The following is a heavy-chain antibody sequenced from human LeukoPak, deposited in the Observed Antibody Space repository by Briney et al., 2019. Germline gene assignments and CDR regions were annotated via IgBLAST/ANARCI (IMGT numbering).Heavy chain of an antibody. CDR2: IYHGGNT. CDR3: ARRDYYDSSGLYNWFDP. J-gene: IGHJ5*02. V-gene: IGHV4-39*07. Sequence: SETLSLTCTVSGDSITSRNSYWVWIRQTPGKGLEWIGYIYHGGNTHYNPSLKSRVTISVDTSKNQFSLKLSSATAADTAVYYCARRDYYDSSGLYNWFDPWGQGTLVTVSS. D-gene: IGHD3-22*01. CDR1: GDSITSRNSY.